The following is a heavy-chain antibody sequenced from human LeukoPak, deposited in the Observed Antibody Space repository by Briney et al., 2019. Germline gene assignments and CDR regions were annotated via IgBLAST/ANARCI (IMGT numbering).Heavy chain of an antibody. CDR3: ARDRSTMVRGVIGFRFDP. Sequence: ASVKVSCKASGYTFTGYYMHWVRQAPGQGLEWMGRISPNSGGKNSAQQFQGKFTMTRDPSISTGYMELSRLRSDDTAVYYCARDRSTMVRGVIGFRFDPWGQGTLVTVSS. CDR2: ISPNSGGK. J-gene: IGHJ5*02. V-gene: IGHV1-2*06. D-gene: IGHD3-10*01. CDR1: GYTFTGYY.